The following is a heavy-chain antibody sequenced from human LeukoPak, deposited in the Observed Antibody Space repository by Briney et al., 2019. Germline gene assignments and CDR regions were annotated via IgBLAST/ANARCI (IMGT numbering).Heavy chain of an antibody. J-gene: IGHJ6*03. CDR2: IIPIFGTA. D-gene: IGHD3-10*01. Sequence: ASVKVSCKASGYTFTSYDISWVRQAPGQGLEWMGGIIPIFGTANYAQKFQGRVTITADESTSTAYMELSSLRSEDTAVYYCAGSYGSGSPWAGGYYYYYMDVWGKGTTVTISS. CDR3: AGSYGSGSPWAGGYYYYYMDV. CDR1: GYTFTSYD. V-gene: IGHV1-69*13.